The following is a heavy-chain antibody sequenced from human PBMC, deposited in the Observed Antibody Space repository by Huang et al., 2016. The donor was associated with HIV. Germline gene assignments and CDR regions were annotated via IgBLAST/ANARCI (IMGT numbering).Heavy chain of an antibody. D-gene: IGHD6-19*01. CDR1: GFPFPNYA. J-gene: IGHJ5*02. CDR3: ARSAVPGDGDWFDP. CDR2: ISYEGRNK. Sequence: QVQLVGSGGGLVQPGRSLRLSCAAFGFPFPNYAIHWVRQAPGKGLEWVAFISYEGRNKCYADSVKGRFTISRDNSKSTLYLLMNSLRVDDTALYYCARSAVPGDGDWFDPWGQGTLVTVSS. V-gene: IGHV3-30*04.